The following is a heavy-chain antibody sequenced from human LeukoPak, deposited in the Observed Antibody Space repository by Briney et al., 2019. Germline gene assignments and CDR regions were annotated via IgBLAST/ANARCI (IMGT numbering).Heavy chain of an antibody. J-gene: IGHJ4*02. CDR2: IKQDGSEK. V-gene: IGHV3-7*03. CDR1: GFTFSSYW. CDR3: AKDPLRGSGYYPSDY. Sequence: GSLRLSCAASGFTFSSYWLSWVRQAPGKGLEWVANIKQDGSEKYYVDSVKGRFTISRDNAKNTLYLQMNSLRAEDTAVYYCAKDPLRGSGYYPSDYWGQGTLVTVSS. D-gene: IGHD3-22*01.